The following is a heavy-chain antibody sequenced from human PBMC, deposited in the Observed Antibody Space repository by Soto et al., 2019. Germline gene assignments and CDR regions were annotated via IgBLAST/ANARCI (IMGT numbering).Heavy chain of an antibody. CDR2: IYYSGST. CDR1: GGSISSSSYY. D-gene: IGHD6-6*01. V-gene: IGHV4-39*01. J-gene: IGHJ4*02. CDR3: ARLRKYSSQLFDY. Sequence: QLQLQESGPGLVKPSETLSLTCTVSGGSISSSSYYWGWIRQPPGKGLEWIGSIYYSGSTYYNPSLKSRVTISFGTSKTQFSQKLSSVPAADAAVYYWARLRKYSSQLFDYWGQGTLVTVSS.